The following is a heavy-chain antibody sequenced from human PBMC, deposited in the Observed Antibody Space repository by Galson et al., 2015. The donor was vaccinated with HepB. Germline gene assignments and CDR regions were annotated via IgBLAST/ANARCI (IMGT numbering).Heavy chain of an antibody. V-gene: IGHV3-23*01. CDR2: LSDSGGTT. CDR3: AKDQNRSGYYLYAFDI. Sequence: SLRLSCAASGFTFSSYATSWVRQAPGKGLEWVSALSDSGGTTYYADSVKGRFTISRDNSKSTLYLQMDSLRADDTAVYYCAKDQNRSGYYLYAFDIWGQGTMVTVSS. J-gene: IGHJ3*02. D-gene: IGHD3-22*01. CDR1: GFTFSSYA.